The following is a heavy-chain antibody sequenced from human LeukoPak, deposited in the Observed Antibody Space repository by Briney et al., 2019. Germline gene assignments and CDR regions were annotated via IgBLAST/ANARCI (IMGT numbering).Heavy chain of an antibody. CDR3: ARDPPAWGYDFWSGFSPGGYYGMDV. V-gene: IGHV1-3*01. D-gene: IGHD3-3*01. J-gene: IGHJ6*02. Sequence: ASVTVSFKASGYTFTSYAMHWVRQAPGQRLEWMGWINAGNGNTKYSQKFQGRVTITRDTSASTAYMELSSLRSEDTAVYYCARDPPAWGYDFWSGFSPGGYYGMDVWGQGTTVTVSS. CDR1: GYTFTSYA. CDR2: INAGNGNT.